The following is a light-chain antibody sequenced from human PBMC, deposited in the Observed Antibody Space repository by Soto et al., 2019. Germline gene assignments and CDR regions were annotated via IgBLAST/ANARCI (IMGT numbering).Light chain of an antibody. CDR2: EVS. V-gene: IGKV2D-29*01. Sequence: DIVITQTPLSLSVTPGQPASISCKSSQSLLLSNGRTYLYWYLQKPGQPPQLLIYEVSNRFSGVXVXXSGSGSGTDFTLKISRVEAEDVGVYYCMQSLQLPITFGQGTRLEIK. J-gene: IGKJ5*01. CDR3: MQSLQLPIT. CDR1: QSLLLSNGRTY.